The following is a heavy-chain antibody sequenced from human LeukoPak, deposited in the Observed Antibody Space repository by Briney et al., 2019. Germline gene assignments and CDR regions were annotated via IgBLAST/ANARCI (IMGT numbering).Heavy chain of an antibody. V-gene: IGHV4-39*07. CDR2: IHDDGRT. D-gene: IGHD6-25*01. J-gene: IGHJ5*02. CDR3: AKVLTAAGLDL. Sequence: SETLSLTCTVSGGSISSSDYYWGWIRQPPGKGLEWLANIHDDGRTAPNPSLRSRLTISQDRSKNQFSLKVSSVTAADTAFYYCAKVLTAAGLDLWGQGILVTVSS. CDR1: GGSISSSDYY.